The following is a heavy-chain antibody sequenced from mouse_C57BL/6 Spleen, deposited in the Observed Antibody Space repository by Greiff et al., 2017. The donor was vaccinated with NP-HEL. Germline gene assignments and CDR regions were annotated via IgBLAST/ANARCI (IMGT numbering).Heavy chain of an antibody. CDR3: ARSLRGYAIDY. Sequence: QVQLQQSGPELVKPGASVKISCKASGYAFSSSWMNWVKQRPGKGLEWIGRIYPGDGDTNYNGKFKGKATLTADKSSSTAYMQLSSLTSEDSAVYFCARSLRGYAIDYWGQGTSVTVSS. CDR2: IYPGDGDT. J-gene: IGHJ4*01. V-gene: IGHV1-82*01. CDR1: GYAFSSSW. D-gene: IGHD1-2*01.